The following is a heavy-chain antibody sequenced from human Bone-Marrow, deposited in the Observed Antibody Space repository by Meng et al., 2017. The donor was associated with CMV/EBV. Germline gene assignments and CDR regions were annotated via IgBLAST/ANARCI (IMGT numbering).Heavy chain of an antibody. CDR3: ARARVLRFLEWLARSPPYNWFDP. J-gene: IGHJ5*02. Sequence: YDINGGRQATGQGLEWIRWMNPNSGNTGYAQKLKGRDTMNRNTSIRTAYMELSSLRSEDTAVYYCARARVLRFLEWLARSPPYNWFDPWGQGTLVTVSS. D-gene: IGHD3-3*01. V-gene: IGHV1-8*01. CDR1: YD. CDR2: MNPNSGNT.